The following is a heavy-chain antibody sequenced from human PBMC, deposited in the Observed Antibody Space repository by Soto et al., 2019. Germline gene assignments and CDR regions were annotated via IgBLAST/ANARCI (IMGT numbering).Heavy chain of an antibody. CDR1: GFTFSSYW. Sequence: PWGSLRLSCAASGFTFSSYWIILFRQAPGKGLEWVANIKQDGSEEYYVDSVKGRFTISRDNAQNSLYLHVNSLRAEDTAVYYCARVGTTLVHDAFDIWGQGTMVTVSS. J-gene: IGHJ3*02. CDR2: IKQDGSEE. D-gene: IGHD1-1*01. V-gene: IGHV3-7*01. CDR3: ARVGTTLVHDAFDI.